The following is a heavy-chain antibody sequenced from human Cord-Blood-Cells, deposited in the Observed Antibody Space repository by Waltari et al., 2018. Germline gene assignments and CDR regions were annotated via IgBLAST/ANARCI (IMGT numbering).Heavy chain of an antibody. V-gene: IGHV1-18*01. CDR2: ISAYNGNT. CDR1: GYTFTSYG. Sequence: QVQLVQSGAEVKKPGASVKVSCKASGYTFTSYGISWVRQGLEWMGWISAYNGNTNYAQKLQGRVTMTTDTSTSTAYMELRSLRSDDTAVYYCARDLESRTPRVQGVIPTYYYGMDVWGQGTTVTVSS. J-gene: IGHJ6*02. D-gene: IGHD3-10*01. CDR3: ARDLESRTPRVQGVIPTYYYGMDV.